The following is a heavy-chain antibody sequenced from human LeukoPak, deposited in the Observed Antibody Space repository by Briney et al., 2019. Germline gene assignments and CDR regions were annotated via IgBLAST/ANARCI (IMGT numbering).Heavy chain of an antibody. Sequence: GGSLRLSCAASGFTFSSYAMHWVRQAPGKGLEWVAVISYDGSNKYYADSVKGRFTISRDNAKNSLYLQMNSLRAEDTALYYCARGVPVDTAMVPKYYFDYWGQGTLVTVSS. CDR1: GFTFSSYA. D-gene: IGHD5-18*01. J-gene: IGHJ4*02. V-gene: IGHV3-30*04. CDR2: ISYDGSNK. CDR3: ARGVPVDTAMVPKYYFDY.